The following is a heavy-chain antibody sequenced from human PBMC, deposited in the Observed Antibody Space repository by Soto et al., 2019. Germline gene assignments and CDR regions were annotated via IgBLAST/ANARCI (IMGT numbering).Heavy chain of an antibody. Sequence: SVKVSRKASGGTFSSYAISWVRQAPGQGLEWMGGIIPIFGTANYAQKFQGRVTITADESTSTAYMELSSLRSEDTAVYYCARGRTTRAPDAFDIWGQGTMVTVSS. J-gene: IGHJ3*02. D-gene: IGHD1-1*01. CDR3: ARGRTTRAPDAFDI. V-gene: IGHV1-69*13. CDR2: IIPIFGTA. CDR1: GGTFSSYA.